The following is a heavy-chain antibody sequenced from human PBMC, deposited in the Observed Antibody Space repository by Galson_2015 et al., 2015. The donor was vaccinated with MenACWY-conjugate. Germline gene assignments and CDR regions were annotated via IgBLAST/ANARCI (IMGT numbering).Heavy chain of an antibody. CDR2: VSGRGTYT. D-gene: IGHD5-18*01. Sequence: SLRLSCAASGFTVNNYDMYWLRQAPGKGLEWLSVVSGRGTYTAYADSVNGRFAISSDNSKDPGVLQMTSLGVEESAVYFCGKDKVADTAMVIEHWGQGALVSGAS. CDR1: GFTVNNYD. V-gene: IGHV3-23*01. CDR3: GKDKVADTAMVIEH. J-gene: IGHJ1*01.